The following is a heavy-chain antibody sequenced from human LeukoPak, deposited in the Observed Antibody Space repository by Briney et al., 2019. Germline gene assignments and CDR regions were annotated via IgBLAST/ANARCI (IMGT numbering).Heavy chain of an antibody. V-gene: IGHV4-59*08. CDR2: IYYSGST. J-gene: IGHJ4*02. D-gene: IGHD3-10*01. CDR3: ARHGFGESFYFDY. CDR1: GGSIYNYY. Sequence: SEILSLTCTVSGGSIYNYYWSWIRQPPGKGLEWIGYIYYSGSTNYNPSLKSRVTISVDTSKKQFSLKLSSVTAADTAVYYCARHGFGESFYFDYWGQGTLVTVSS.